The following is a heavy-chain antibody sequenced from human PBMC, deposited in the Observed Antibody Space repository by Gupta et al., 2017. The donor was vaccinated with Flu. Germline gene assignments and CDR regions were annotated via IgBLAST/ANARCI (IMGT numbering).Heavy chain of an antibody. J-gene: IGHJ6*03. D-gene: IGHD2-2*02. Sequence: QVQLQESGPGLVKPSQTLSLTCTVSGGSISSGGYYWSWIRQHPGKGLEWIGYICYSGSTYYNPSLKSRVNISVDTSKNQFSLKLSSVTAADTAVYYCARVCDGVVPAAIARNYYYYYMDVWGKGTTVTVSS. CDR3: ARVCDGVVPAAIARNYYYYYMDV. CDR2: ICYSGST. CDR1: GGSISSGGYY. V-gene: IGHV4-31*03.